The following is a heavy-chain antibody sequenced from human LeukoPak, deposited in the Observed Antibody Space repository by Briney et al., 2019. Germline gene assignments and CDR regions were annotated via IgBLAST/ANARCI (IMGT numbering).Heavy chain of an antibody. J-gene: IGHJ4*02. CDR2: IYTSGST. D-gene: IGHD2-21*02. V-gene: IGHV4-61*02. Sequence: SETLSLTCTVSGGSISSGSYYWSWIRQPAGKGLEWIGRIYTSGSTNYNPSLKSRVTISVDTSKNQFSLKLSSVTAADTAVYYCARTSFLGVTPFDYWGQGTLVTVSS. CDR3: ARTSFLGVTPFDY. CDR1: GGSISSGSYY.